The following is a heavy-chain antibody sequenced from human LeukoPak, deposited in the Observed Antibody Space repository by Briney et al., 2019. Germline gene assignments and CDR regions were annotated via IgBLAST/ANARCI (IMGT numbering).Heavy chain of an antibody. CDR1: GFTFSSHW. CDR3: AGYYMDV. V-gene: IGHV3-74*01. Sequence: GGSLRLSCAASGFTFSSHWIHWVRQAPGKGLVWVARIDSGGSRTTYADSVKGRFSISRDNGRNTLYLQMNSLRAEDTAVYYCAGYYMDVWGKGTTVTVSS. J-gene: IGHJ6*03. CDR2: IDSGGSRT.